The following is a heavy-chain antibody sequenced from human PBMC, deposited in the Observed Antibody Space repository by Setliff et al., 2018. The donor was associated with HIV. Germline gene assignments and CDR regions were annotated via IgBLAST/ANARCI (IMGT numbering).Heavy chain of an antibody. CDR3: GRGKHYSSGSPPLYDS. Sequence: GASVKVSCKASGGTFSSGNAISWVRQVPGQGLEWMGGIIPIYGTTNYAQKFQGRLSFTADASTNTAYMELSSLRSEDTAVFYCGRGKHYSSGSPPLYDSWGQGTLVTVSS. CDR2: IIPIYGTT. CDR1: GGTFSSGNA. J-gene: IGHJ4*02. D-gene: IGHD3-10*01. V-gene: IGHV1-69*13.